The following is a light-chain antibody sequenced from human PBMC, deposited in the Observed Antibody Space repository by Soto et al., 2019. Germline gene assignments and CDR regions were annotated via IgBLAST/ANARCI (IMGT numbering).Light chain of an antibody. CDR1: SNDVGHSSF. V-gene: IGLV2-8*01. CDR2: EVT. Sequence: QSALTQPPSASGSPGQSVTISCTGNSNDVGHSSFISWYQQHPGKAPKLIIYEVTKRPSGVPDRFSGSKSGNTASLSVSGLQDEDEDDYCWNSQADNGKHVFGTGTKLTVL. CDR3: NSQADNGKHV. J-gene: IGLJ1*01.